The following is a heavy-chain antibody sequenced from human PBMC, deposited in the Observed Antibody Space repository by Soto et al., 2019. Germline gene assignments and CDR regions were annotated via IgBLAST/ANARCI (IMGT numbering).Heavy chain of an antibody. CDR1: GFTISTHG. J-gene: IGHJ4*02. CDR3: AAETTWNFHFHY. D-gene: IGHD1-7*01. Sequence: QVQLVESGGGVVQPGTSLRLSCAASGFTISTHGMHWVRQAPGKGLEWVANIWYDGSNKFYADSVKGRFTISKDNSKNTLYVEMNSLRVEDTAVYYCAAETTWNFHFHYWGQGTQVTVSS. V-gene: IGHV3-33*01. CDR2: IWYDGSNK.